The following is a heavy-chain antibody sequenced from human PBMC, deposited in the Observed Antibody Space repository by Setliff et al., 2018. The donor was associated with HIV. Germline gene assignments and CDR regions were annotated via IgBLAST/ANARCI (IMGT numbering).Heavy chain of an antibody. Sequence: GSLRLSCAASGFTFTTYWMSWVRQAPGKGLEWVANIKQDGSEKYYVDSVKGRFTISRDNAKNSLYLQMNSLQPEDTAVYYCAMTNSPAYFGYLNDWGRGTLVTVSS. CDR2: IKQDGSEK. CDR1: GFTFTTYW. CDR3: AMTNSPAYFGYLND. V-gene: IGHV3-7*03. J-gene: IGHJ4*02. D-gene: IGHD3-16*01.